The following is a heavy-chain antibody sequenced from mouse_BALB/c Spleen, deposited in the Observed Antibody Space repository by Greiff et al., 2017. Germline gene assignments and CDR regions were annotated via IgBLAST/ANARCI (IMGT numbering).Heavy chain of an antibody. V-gene: IGHV5-6-5*01. J-gene: IGHJ4*01. CDR2: ISSGGST. D-gene: IGHD2-2*01. CDR1: GFTFSSYA. Sequence: DVKLVESGGGLVQPGGSRKLSCAASGFTFSSYAMSWVRQTPEKRLEWVASISSGGSTYYPDSVKGRFTISRDNARNILYLQMSSLRSEDTAMYYCARDGYLYFYAMDYWGQGTSVTVSS. CDR3: ARDGYLYFYAMDY.